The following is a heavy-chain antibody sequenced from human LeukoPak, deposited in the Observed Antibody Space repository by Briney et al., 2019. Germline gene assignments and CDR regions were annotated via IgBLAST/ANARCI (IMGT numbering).Heavy chain of an antibody. V-gene: IGHV3-33*01. CDR2: IWYDGSNK. Sequence: GGSLRLSCAASGFTFSSYGMHWVRQAPGKGLEWVAVIWYDGSNKYYADSVKGRFTITRDNSKNTLYLQMNSLRAEDTAVYYCARGSSVGIFGVDTYYYGMDVWGQGTTVTVSS. CDR3: ARGSSVGIFGVDTYYYGMDV. J-gene: IGHJ6*02. D-gene: IGHD3-3*01. CDR1: GFTFSSYG.